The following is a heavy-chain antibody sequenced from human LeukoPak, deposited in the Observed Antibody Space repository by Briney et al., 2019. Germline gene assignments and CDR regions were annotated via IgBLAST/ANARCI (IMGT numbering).Heavy chain of an antibody. D-gene: IGHD2-8*01. CDR2: ISSSSSYI. V-gene: IGHV3-21*01. J-gene: IGHJ4*02. CDR1: GFTFSSYS. CDR3: ARDGGQYCTNGVCFPFDY. Sequence: GGSLRLSCAASGFTFSSYSMNWVRQAPGKGLEWASSISSSSSYIYYADSVKGRFTISRDNAKHSLYLQMNSLRAEDTAVYYCARDGGQYCTNGVCFPFDYWGQGTLVTVSS.